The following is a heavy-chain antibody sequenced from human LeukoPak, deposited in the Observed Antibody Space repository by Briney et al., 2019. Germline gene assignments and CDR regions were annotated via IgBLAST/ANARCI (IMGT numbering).Heavy chain of an antibody. CDR1: SGSVNSYY. D-gene: IGHD3-22*01. J-gene: IGHJ4*02. CDR3: VRQWMRDSGAYYDFHH. Sequence: SETLSLTCTVSSGSVNSYYWSWIRQPPGKGLEWIGYIYYSGSTNYNPSLKSRVTISVDTSKNQFSLKLSSVTAADTAVYYCVRQWMRDSGAYYDFHHWGQGTLVTVST. CDR2: IYYSGST. V-gene: IGHV4-59*08.